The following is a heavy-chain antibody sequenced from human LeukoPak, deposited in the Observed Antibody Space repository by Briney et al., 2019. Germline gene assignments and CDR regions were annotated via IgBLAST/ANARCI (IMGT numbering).Heavy chain of an antibody. CDR1: GFTVSSNY. D-gene: IGHD6-19*01. CDR2: IAWNGGST. J-gene: IGHJ4*02. CDR3: ARDGSSGWYSDY. Sequence: GGSLRLSCAASGFTVSSNYMSWVRQAPGKGLEWVSGIAWNGGSTGYADSVKGRFTISRDNAKNSLYLQMNSLRAEDTALYYCARDGSSGWYSDYWGQGTLVTVSS. V-gene: IGHV3-20*04.